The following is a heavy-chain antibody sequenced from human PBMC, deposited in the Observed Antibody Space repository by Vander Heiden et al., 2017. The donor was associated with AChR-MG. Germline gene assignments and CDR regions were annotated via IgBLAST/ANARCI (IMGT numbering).Heavy chain of an antibody. CDR2: ISYDGSNK. D-gene: IGHD3-22*01. Sequence: QVQLVESGGGVVQPGRSLRLSCAASGFTFRSYGMHWVRQAPGKGLEWVAVISYDGSNKYYADSVKGRFTISRDNSKNTLYLQMNSLRAEDTAVYYCAKARLYYYDSSGNFDYWGQGTLVTISS. CDR3: AKARLYYYDSSGNFDY. J-gene: IGHJ4*02. CDR1: GFTFRSYG. V-gene: IGHV3-30*18.